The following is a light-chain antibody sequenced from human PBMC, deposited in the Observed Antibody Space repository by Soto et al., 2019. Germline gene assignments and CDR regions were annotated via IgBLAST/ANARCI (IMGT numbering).Light chain of an antibody. CDR2: EVS. CDR3: SSYAGSNNYV. Sequence: QSALTQPASASGSPGQSVTISCTGTSSDVGGYNYVSWYQQHPGKAPKLMIYEVSKRPSGVPDRFSGSKSGNTASLTVSGLQAEDEADYYCSSYAGSNNYVFGTGTKATVL. CDR1: SSDVGGYNY. J-gene: IGLJ1*01. V-gene: IGLV2-8*01.